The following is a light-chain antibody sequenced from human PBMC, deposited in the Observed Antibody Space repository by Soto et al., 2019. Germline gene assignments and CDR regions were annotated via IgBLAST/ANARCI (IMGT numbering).Light chain of an antibody. Sequence: QSVLTQPRSVSGSPGQSVTISCTGTSRDVGAYNYVSWYQQHPDKAPKFMIYDVNKRPSGVPDRFSGSKSGNTASLTISGLQAEDEADYYCCSYAGTPYVFGTGTKLTVL. V-gene: IGLV2-11*01. CDR3: CSYAGTPYV. J-gene: IGLJ1*01. CDR2: DVN. CDR1: SRDVGAYNY.